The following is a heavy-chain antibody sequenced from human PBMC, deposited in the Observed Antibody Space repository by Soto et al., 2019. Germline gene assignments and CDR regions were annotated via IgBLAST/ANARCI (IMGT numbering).Heavy chain of an antibody. CDR2: IKQDGSEK. V-gene: IGHV3-7*05. CDR3: ARQTLYYYDTSGYYPYFDY. D-gene: IGHD3-22*01. J-gene: IGHJ4*02. CDR1: GFNFSNYW. Sequence: GGSLRLSCAAAGFNFSNYWMNWVRQAPGKGLEWVANIKQDGSEKYYVDSVEGRLTISRDNAKNSLYLQMNRLRAEDTTVYYCARQTLYYYDTSGYYPYFDYWGQGTLVTVSS.